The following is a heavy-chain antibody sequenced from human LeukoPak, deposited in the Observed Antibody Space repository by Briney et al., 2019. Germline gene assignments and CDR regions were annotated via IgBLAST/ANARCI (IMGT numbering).Heavy chain of an antibody. J-gene: IGHJ4*02. V-gene: IGHV3-23*01. CDR1: GFTFSSYA. CDR3: AKARGNYYDSSGYYYFDY. D-gene: IGHD3-22*01. CDR2: ISGSGGST. Sequence: GGSLRLSCAASGFTFSSYAMSWVRQAPGKGLEWVSAISGSGGSTYYADSVKGRFTISRDNSKNTLYLQMTSLRAEDTAVYYCAKARGNYYDSSGYYYFDYWGQGTLVTVSS.